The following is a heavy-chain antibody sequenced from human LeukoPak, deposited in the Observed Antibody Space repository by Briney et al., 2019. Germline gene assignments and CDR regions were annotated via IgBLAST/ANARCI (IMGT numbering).Heavy chain of an antibody. CDR1: GFTFSSYG. CDR3: AKGPGYWYFDL. D-gene: IGHD3-10*01. J-gene: IGHJ2*01. V-gene: IGHV3-33*06. Sequence: PGRSLRLSCAASGFTFSSYGMHWVRQAPGKGLEWVAVIWYDGSNKYYADSVKGRFTISRDNSKNTLYLQMNSLRAEDTAVYYCAKGPGYWYFDLWGRGTLVTVSS. CDR2: IWYDGSNK.